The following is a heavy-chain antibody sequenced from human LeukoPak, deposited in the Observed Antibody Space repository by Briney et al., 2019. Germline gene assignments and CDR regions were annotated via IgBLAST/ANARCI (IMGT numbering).Heavy chain of an antibody. V-gene: IGHV3-66*01. J-gene: IGHJ5*02. CDR3: ANGRSSGWLNWFDP. Sequence: PGGSLRLSCAASGFTVSSNYMSWVRQAPGKGLEWVSVIYSGGSTYYADSVKGRFTISRDNSKNTLYLQMNSLRAEDTAVYYCANGRSSGWLNWFDPWGQGTLVTVSS. CDR1: GFTVSSNY. CDR2: IYSGGST. D-gene: IGHD6-19*01.